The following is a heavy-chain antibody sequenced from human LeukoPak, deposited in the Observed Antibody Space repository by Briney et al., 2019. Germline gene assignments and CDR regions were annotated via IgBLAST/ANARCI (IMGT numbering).Heavy chain of an antibody. D-gene: IGHD3-10*01. CDR1: GFTFSSYG. J-gene: IGHJ6*03. CDR2: IWFDETNE. V-gene: IGHV3-33*01. Sequence: PGGSLRLSCAASGFTFSSYGMHWVRQAPGKGLEWVAVIWFDETNEYYADSVKGRFTISRDNAKNSLYLQMNSLRAEDTAVYYCARDRSNYYGRSYYMDVWGKGTTVTVSS. CDR3: ARDRSNYYGRSYYMDV.